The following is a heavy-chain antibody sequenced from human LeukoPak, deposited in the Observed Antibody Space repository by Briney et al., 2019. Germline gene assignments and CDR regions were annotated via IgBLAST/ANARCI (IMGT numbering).Heavy chain of an antibody. D-gene: IGHD2-2*01. CDR2: IKSKSDGGTT. CDR3: DTGDCSRSSCYYFDQ. V-gene: IGHV3-15*01. CDR1: GFTFSNAC. Sequence: KPGGSLRLSCAASGFTFSNACMSWVRQAPGKGLEGVGRIKSKSDGGTTAYSAPVKGTFTISRDDSKNTLYLKMNSLKTEDTAVYYCDTGDCSRSSCYYFDQGGQGTLVTVSS. J-gene: IGHJ4*02.